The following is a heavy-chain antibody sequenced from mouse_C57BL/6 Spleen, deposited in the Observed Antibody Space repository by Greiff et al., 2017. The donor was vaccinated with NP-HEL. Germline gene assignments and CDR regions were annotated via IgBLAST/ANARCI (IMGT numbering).Heavy chain of an antibody. V-gene: IGHV1-62-2*01. CDR3: ARHEDQGYDYDEDYAMDY. D-gene: IGHD2-4*01. CDR2: FYPGSGSI. J-gene: IGHJ4*01. CDR1: GYTFTEYT. Sequence: QVQLQQSGAELVKPGASVKLSCKASGYTFTEYTIHWVKQRSGQGLEWIGWFYPGSGSIKYNEKFKDKATLTADKSSSTVYMELSRLTSEDSAVYCCARHEDQGYDYDEDYAMDYWGQGTSVTVSS.